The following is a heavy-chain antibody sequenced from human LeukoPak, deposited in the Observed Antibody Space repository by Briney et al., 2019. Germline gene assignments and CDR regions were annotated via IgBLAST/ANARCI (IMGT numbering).Heavy chain of an antibody. CDR2: INHSGST. CDR1: GGSFSGYY. D-gene: IGHD5-18*01. CDR3: ASSTALNSSHY. J-gene: IGHJ4*02. Sequence: SETLSLTCAVYGGSFSGYYWSWIRQPPGKGLEWIGEINHSGSTNYNPSLKSRVTISVDTSKNQFSLKLSSVTAADTAVYYCASSTALNSSHYWGQGTLVTVSS. V-gene: IGHV4-34*01.